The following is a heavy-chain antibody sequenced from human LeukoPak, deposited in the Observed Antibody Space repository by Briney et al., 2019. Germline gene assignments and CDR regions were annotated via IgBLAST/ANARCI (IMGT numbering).Heavy chain of an antibody. J-gene: IGHJ6*02. CDR3: ATKSVDDNSGYHYYYGMDV. CDR1: GGSISSSNW. CDR2: IYHSGST. Sequence: SGTLSLTCAVSGGSISSSNWWSWVRQPPGKGLEWIGEIYHSGSTNYNPSLKSRVTISVDESKNQFSLKLSSVTAADTAVYYCATKSVDDNSGYHYYYGMDVWGQGTTVTVSS. D-gene: IGHD3-22*01. V-gene: IGHV4-4*02.